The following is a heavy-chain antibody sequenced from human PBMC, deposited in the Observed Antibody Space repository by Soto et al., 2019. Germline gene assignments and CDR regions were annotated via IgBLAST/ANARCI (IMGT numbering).Heavy chain of an antibody. CDR1: GFTFSDYY. CDR2: ISSSSSYT. Sequence: GGSLRLSCAASGFTFSDYYMTWIRQAPGKGLEWVSYISSSSSYTNYADSVKGRFTISRDNAKNSLYLQMNSLRTEDTAVYYCVTRDVYKPNRYFDFWGRGILVTVS. D-gene: IGHD1-1*01. J-gene: IGHJ2*01. CDR3: VTRDVYKPNRYFDF. V-gene: IGHV3-11*03.